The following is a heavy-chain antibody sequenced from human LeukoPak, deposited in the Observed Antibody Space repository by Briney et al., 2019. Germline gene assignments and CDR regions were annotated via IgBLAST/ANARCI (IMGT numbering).Heavy chain of an antibody. D-gene: IGHD6-19*01. CDR1: GGSISSSNW. CDR3: ARDGRAVAEVFDI. CDR2: IYHSGST. J-gene: IGHJ3*02. Sequence: SGTPSLTCAVSGGSISSSNWWSWVRQPPGKGLEGIGEIYHSGSTNYTPSLKSRVTISVDKSKNQFSLKLSSVTAADTAVYYCARDGRAVAEVFDIWGQGTMVTVSS. V-gene: IGHV4-4*02.